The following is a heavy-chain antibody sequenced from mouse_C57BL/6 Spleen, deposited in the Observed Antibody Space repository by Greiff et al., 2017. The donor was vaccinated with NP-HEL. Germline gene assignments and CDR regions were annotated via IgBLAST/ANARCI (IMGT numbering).Heavy chain of an antibody. J-gene: IGHJ4*01. D-gene: IGHD2-2*01. CDR1: GFTFSDYY. Sequence: EVMLVESEGGLVQPGSSMKLSCTASGFTFSDYYMAWVRQVPEKGLEWVANINYDGSSTYYLDSLKSRFIISRDNAKNILYLQMSSLKSEDTATYYCARDAGIYYGYGGYAMDYWGQGTSVTVSS. CDR3: ARDAGIYYGYGGYAMDY. CDR2: INYDGSST. V-gene: IGHV5-16*01.